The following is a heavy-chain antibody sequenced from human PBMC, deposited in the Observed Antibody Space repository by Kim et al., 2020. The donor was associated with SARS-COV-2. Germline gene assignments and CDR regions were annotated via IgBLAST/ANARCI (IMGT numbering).Heavy chain of an antibody. CDR1: GFTFSSHW. J-gene: IGHJ4*02. V-gene: IGHV3-7*01. CDR3: ARTDPYSSGYFDY. D-gene: IGHD3-22*01. CDR2: IKQDGSDK. Sequence: GGSLRLSCAASGFTFSSHWMSWVRPAPGKGLEWVANIKQDGSDKNYVDSVKGRFTISRDNAKNSLSLHMNSLRAADTAVYYCARTDPYSSGYFDYWGQGTLVTVSS.